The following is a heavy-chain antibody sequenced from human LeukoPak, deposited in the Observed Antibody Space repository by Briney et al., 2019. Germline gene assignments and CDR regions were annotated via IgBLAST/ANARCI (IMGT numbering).Heavy chain of an antibody. Sequence: SETLSLTCTVSGGSISSYYWSWIRQPPGKGLEWIGYIYYGGSTNYNPSLKSRVTISVDTSKNQFSLKLSSGTAADTAVYYCARDRAGYNWFDPWGQGTLVTVSS. V-gene: IGHV4-59*01. CDR3: ARDRAGYNWFDP. CDR2: IYYGGST. D-gene: IGHD3-10*01. J-gene: IGHJ5*02. CDR1: GGSISSYY.